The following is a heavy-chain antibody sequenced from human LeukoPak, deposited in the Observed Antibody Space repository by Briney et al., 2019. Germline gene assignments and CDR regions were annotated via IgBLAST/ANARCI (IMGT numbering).Heavy chain of an antibody. Sequence: SEALSLTCAVYGGSFSGYYGSWICQPPGKGLEWIGEINHSGSTKYNPSLKSRVTISVDTYKNPFSLKLSYVTAADTAVYYCARGGRHGYNSGDYWGQGTLVTVSS. CDR1: GGSFSGYY. CDR3: ARGGRHGYNSGDY. V-gene: IGHV4-34*01. D-gene: IGHD5-24*01. J-gene: IGHJ4*02. CDR2: INHSGST.